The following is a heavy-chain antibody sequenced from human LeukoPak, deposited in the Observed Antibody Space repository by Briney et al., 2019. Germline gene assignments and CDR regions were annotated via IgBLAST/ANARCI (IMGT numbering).Heavy chain of an antibody. V-gene: IGHV4-59*11. J-gene: IGHJ3*02. CDR3: ATKVRGGFDI. Sequence: SETLSFTCTVSGGSINSHYCNWIRQSPGKGLEWIGYIYKSGSINYNPSLKSRVTISVDTSKNQFSLKLSSVTAADTAIYYCATKVRGGFDIWGQGTMVTVSS. D-gene: IGHD2-15*01. CDR2: IYKSGSI. CDR1: GGSINSHY.